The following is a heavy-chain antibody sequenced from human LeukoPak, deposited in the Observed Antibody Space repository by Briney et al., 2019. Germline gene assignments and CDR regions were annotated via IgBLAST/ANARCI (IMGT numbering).Heavy chain of an antibody. Sequence: PSETLSLTCAVYGGSFSGYYWSWIRQPPGKGLEWIGEINHSGSTNYNPSLKSRVTISVDTSKNQFSLKLSSVTAADTAVYHCAREPSAAGRGAFDYWGQGTLVTVSS. CDR3: AREPSAAGRGAFDY. CDR2: INHSGST. D-gene: IGHD6-13*01. J-gene: IGHJ4*02. V-gene: IGHV4-34*01. CDR1: GGSFSGYY.